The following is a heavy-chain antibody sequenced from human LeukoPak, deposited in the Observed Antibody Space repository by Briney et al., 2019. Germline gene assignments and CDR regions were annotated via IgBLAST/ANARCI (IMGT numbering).Heavy chain of an antibody. V-gene: IGHV3-33*06. CDR3: AEVHRTYYYYMDV. Sequence: GRSLRLSCAASGFTFSSYGMHWVRQAPGKGLEWVAVIWYDGSNKYYADSVKGRFTISRDNSKNTLYLQMNSLRAEDTAVYYCAEVHRTYYYYMDVWGKGTTVTVSS. CDR2: IWYDGSNK. CDR1: GFTFSSYG. J-gene: IGHJ6*03.